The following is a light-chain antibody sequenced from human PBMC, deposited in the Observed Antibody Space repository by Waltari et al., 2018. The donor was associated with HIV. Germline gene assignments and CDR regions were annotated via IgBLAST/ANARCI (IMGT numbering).Light chain of an antibody. CDR2: KDS. J-gene: IGLJ3*02. CDR1: VVAKKY. Sequence: SYELTQPSSVSVSPGQTARLTCTGDVVAKKYARWFQQKPGQAPVLVIYKDSERPSGIPELFSGSSSGTTVTLTISGAQVEDEADYYCYSAADNIGVFGGGTKLTVL. V-gene: IGLV3-27*01. CDR3: YSAADNIGV.